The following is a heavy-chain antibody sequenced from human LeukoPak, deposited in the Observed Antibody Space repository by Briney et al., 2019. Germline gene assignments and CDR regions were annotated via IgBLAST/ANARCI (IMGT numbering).Heavy chain of an antibody. CDR1: GFTFTSSA. CDR3: AAEGRPTVVTFRKGAVDL. D-gene: IGHD4-23*01. Sequence: SVKVSCKASGFTFTSSAVQWVRQARGQRPEWIGWIVVGSGNTNYAQKFQERVTITRDMSTSTVYMELSSLRSEDTAVYYCAAEGRPTVVTFRKGAVDLWGQGTMVTVSS. J-gene: IGHJ3*01. V-gene: IGHV1-58*01. CDR2: IVVGSGNT.